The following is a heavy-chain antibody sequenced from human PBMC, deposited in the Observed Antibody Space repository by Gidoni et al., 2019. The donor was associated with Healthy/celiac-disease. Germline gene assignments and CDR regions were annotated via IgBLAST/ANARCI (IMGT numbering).Heavy chain of an antibody. J-gene: IGHJ6*02. CDR3: ARVSSIAARQNYYYYGMDV. CDR1: AFTFSRYW. Sequence: EVQLVESGGGLVQPGWSLRLSCAASAFTFSRYWMPWVRQAAGKGLVWVSRINSDGSSTSYADSVKGRFTISRGNAKNTLYLQKNSLKAEDTAVYYCARVSSIAARQNYYYYGMDVWGQGTTVTVSS. V-gene: IGHV3-74*01. CDR2: INSDGSST. D-gene: IGHD6-6*01.